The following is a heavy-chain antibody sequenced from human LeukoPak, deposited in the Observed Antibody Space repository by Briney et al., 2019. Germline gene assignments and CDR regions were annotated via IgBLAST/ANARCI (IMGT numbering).Heavy chain of an antibody. V-gene: IGHV1-2*02. Sequence: ASVTVSCKASGYTFTGYYMHWVRQAPGQGLEWMGWINPNSGGTNYAQKFQGRVTMTRDTSISTAYMELSRLRSDDTAVYYCARDLGYCSGGSCPDYYMDVWGKGTTVTVSS. J-gene: IGHJ6*03. D-gene: IGHD2-15*01. CDR2: INPNSGGT. CDR1: GYTFTGYY. CDR3: ARDLGYCSGGSCPDYYMDV.